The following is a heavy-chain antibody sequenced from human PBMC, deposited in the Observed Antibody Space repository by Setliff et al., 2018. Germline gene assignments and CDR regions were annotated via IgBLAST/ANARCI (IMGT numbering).Heavy chain of an antibody. CDR2: VYHSGTA. D-gene: IGHD1-1*01. CDR3: AKGGTYRYFDF. CDR1: GGPFSGAS. J-gene: IGHJ4*02. Sequence: LPETLSLTCTVSGGPFSGASIWSWIRQPPGKGLEFIGYVYHSGTAKYDPSLESRAIMSVDASKNEISLKLKSVTAADTAVYYCAKGGTYRYFDFWGQGALVTVSS. V-gene: IGHV4-59*01.